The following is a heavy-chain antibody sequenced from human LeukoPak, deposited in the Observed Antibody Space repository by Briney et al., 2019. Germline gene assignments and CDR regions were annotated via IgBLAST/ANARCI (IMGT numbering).Heavy chain of an antibody. CDR3: AKDHPVPAAQGGYFDY. CDR2: IRYDGSNK. J-gene: IGHJ4*02. CDR1: GFTFSSYG. V-gene: IGHV3-30*02. Sequence: GGSLRLSCAASGFTFSSYGMHWVRQAPGKGLAGVAFIRYDGSNKYYADSLRGRFTISRDNSKNTLYLQMNSLRAEDTAVYYCAKDHPVPAAQGGYFDYWGQGTLVTVSS. D-gene: IGHD2-2*01.